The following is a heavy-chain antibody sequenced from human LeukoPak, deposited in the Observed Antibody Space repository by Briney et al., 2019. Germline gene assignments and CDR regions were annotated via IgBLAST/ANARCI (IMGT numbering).Heavy chain of an antibody. V-gene: IGHV1-18*01. CDR2: ISAYNGNT. CDR1: GYTFTSYG. D-gene: IGHD2-15*01. Sequence: ASVKVSCTASGYTFTSYGISWVRQAPGQGLEWMGWISAYNGNTNYAQKLQGRVTMTTDTSTSTAYMELRSLRSDDTAVYYCARSIVVVVAATDTNWFDPWGQGTLVTVSS. CDR3: ARSIVVVVAATDTNWFDP. J-gene: IGHJ5*02.